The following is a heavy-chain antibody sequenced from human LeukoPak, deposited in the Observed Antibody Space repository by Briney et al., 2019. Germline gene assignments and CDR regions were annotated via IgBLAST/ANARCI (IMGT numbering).Heavy chain of an antibody. CDR1: GYTFTSYG. J-gene: IGHJ6*02. CDR2: ISAYNGNT. V-gene: IGHV1-18*01. D-gene: IGHD2-15*01. CDR3: ARGRAPQTGNCSGGSCYGRYGMDV. Sequence: ASVKVSCKASGYTFTSYGISWVRQAPGQGLEWMGWISAYNGNTNYAQKLQGRVTMTTDTSTSTAYMELRSLRSDDTAVYYCARGRAPQTGNCSGGSCYGRYGMDVWGQGTMVTVSS.